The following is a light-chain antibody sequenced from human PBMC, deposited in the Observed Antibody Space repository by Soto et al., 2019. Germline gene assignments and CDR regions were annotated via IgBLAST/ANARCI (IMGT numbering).Light chain of an antibody. J-gene: IGKJ2*01. CDR3: QQYGGSPRT. V-gene: IGKV3-20*01. Sequence: EIVLTQSPGTLSLSPGERATLFCRASQSISNYLAWYQQRPGQSPRLLIYAASSRATGVPDRFSGGGSATVFTLTVSRLEPEDFAVYYCQQYGGSPRTFGQGTKLEIK. CDR1: QSISNY. CDR2: AAS.